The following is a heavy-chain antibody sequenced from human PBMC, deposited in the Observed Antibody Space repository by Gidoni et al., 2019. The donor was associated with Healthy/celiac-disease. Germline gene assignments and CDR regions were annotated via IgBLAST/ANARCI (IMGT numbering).Heavy chain of an antibody. CDR3: ARGGWELLLAFDI. CDR2: ISYDGSNK. V-gene: IGHV3-30*03. J-gene: IGHJ3*02. Sequence: VISYDGSNKYYADSVKGRFTISRDNSKNTLYLQMNSLRAEDTAVYYWARGGWELLLAFDIWGQGTMVTVSS. D-gene: IGHD1-26*01.